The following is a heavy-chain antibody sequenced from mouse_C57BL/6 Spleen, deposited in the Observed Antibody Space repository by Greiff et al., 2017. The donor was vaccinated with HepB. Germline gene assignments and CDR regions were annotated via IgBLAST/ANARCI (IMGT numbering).Heavy chain of an antibody. V-gene: IGHV3-6*01. J-gene: IGHJ2*01. CDR3: ARDEDFSYYFDY. CDR2: ISYDGSN. Sequence: VQLKESGPGLVKPSQSLSLTCSVTGYSITSGYYWNWIRQFPGNKLEWMGYISYDGSNNYNPSLKNRISITRDTSKNQFFLKLNSVTTEDTATYYCARDEDFSYYFDYWGQGTTLTVSS. CDR1: GYSITSGYY.